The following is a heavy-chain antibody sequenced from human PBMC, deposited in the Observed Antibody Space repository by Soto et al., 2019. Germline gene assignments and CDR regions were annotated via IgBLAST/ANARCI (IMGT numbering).Heavy chain of an antibody. CDR1: GFTFSDLW. V-gene: IGHV3-7*05. CDR2: INFDGSAK. D-gene: IGHD1-26*01. Sequence: DVQLVASGGGLVQRGGSLRLSCAASGFTFSDLWMTWVRQTPGKGLEWVANINFDGSAKDYVSSVKGRFTISRDNVRNSLHLQMDSLRAEDAAVYYCARGGNYYLSWGQGTLVTVSS. J-gene: IGHJ5*01. CDR3: ARGGNYYLS.